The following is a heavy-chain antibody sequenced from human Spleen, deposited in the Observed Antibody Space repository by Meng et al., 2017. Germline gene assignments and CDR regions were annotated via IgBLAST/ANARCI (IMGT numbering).Heavy chain of an antibody. CDR1: GDSVSTNSAT. V-gene: IGHV6-1*01. CDR2: TYYRSSWYN. CDR3: ARQEGAFDY. Sequence: QVQLRQSGPGLVKPSQTLSLACAISGDSVSTNSATWNWIRQSPSRGLEWLGRTYYRSSWYNDYALSVKSRITVNPDTSKNQFSLQLNSVTPEDTAVYYCARQEGAFDYWGQGTLVTVSS. J-gene: IGHJ4*02. D-gene: IGHD3-16*01.